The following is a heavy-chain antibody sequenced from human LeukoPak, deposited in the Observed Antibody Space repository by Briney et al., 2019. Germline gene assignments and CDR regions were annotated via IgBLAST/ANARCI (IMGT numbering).Heavy chain of an antibody. CDR1: GYSFTSYW. D-gene: IGHD2-2*01. CDR3: ARNVGYCSSTSCYPEPILGAFDI. J-gene: IGHJ3*02. CDR2: IYPGDSDT. V-gene: IGHV5-51*01. Sequence: GESLKISCKGSGYSFTSYWIGWVRLMPGKGLEWMGIIYPGDSDTRYSPSFQGQVTISADKSISTAYLQGSSLKASDTAMYYCARNVGYCSSTSCYPEPILGAFDIWGQGTMVTVSS.